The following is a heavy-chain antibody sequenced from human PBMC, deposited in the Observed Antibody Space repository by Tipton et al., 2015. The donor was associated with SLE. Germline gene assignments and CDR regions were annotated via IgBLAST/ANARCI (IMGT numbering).Heavy chain of an antibody. Sequence: QLVQSGGGLVKPGGSLRLSCAASGFTFSSYSMNWVRQAPGKGLEWVANIKQDGSEKYYVDSVKGRFTISRDNAKNSLYLQMNSLRAEDTAVYYCARVSNYGSNPMDYWGQGTLVTVSS. D-gene: IGHD4-11*01. CDR3: ARVSNYGSNPMDY. J-gene: IGHJ4*02. CDR1: GFTFSSYS. V-gene: IGHV3-7*01. CDR2: IKQDGSEK.